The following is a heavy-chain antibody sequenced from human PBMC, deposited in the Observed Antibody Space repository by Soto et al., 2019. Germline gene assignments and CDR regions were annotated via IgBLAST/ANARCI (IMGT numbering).Heavy chain of an antibody. CDR2: INHYGST. Sequence: SETLSLTCAVYGVTFSNYYWTWIRQTPGKGLEWIGEINHYGSTNYNSALGSRATISVDTPKNHFSLTLSSVTAADTGIYYCARVAPCFSVTCYRFPSYWGQGIPVTVSS. J-gene: IGHJ4*02. D-gene: IGHD2-2*01. CDR3: ARVAPCFSVTCYRFPSY. V-gene: IGHV4-34*08. CDR1: GVTFSNYY.